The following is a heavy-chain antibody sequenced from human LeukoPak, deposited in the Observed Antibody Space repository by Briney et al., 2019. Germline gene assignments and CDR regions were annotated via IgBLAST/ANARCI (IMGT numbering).Heavy chain of an antibody. V-gene: IGHV3-11*04. D-gene: IGHD1-26*01. CDR2: ISSSGSTI. Sequence: GGSLRLSCAASGFTFSDYYMSWIRQAPGKGLEWVSYISSSGSTIYYADSVKGRFTISRDNAKNSLYLQMNSLRAEDTAVYYCARGKNSGSYYDYFDYWGQGTLVTVSS. CDR1: GFTFSDYY. J-gene: IGHJ4*02. CDR3: ARGKNSGSYYDYFDY.